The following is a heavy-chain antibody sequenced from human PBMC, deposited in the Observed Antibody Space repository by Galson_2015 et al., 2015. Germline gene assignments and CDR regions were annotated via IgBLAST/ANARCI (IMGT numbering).Heavy chain of an antibody. CDR2: ISGSGGST. D-gene: IGHD6-13*01. Sequence: SLRLSCAASGFTFSSYAMHWVRQAPGKGLEWVSAISGSGGSTYYADSVKGRFTISRDNSKNTLYLQMNSLRAEDTAVYYCARDHSSSPGGYWGQGTLVTVSS. J-gene: IGHJ4*02. V-gene: IGHV3-23*01. CDR1: GFTFSSYA. CDR3: ARDHSSSPGGY.